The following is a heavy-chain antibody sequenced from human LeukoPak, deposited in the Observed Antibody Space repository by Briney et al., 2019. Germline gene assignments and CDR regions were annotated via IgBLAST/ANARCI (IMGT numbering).Heavy chain of an antibody. CDR2: IYDSGRT. CDR3: ARDHFYGSGSYFNALAI. CDR1: GDSISSGAYY. Sequence: SETLSLTCTVSGDSISSGAYYWNWIRQPPGKGLEWIGYIYDSGRTYYNPSLRSRVTISLDTSKNHFSLKLGSVTAADTAVYYCARDHFYGSGSYFNALAIWGQGTLVTVSS. V-gene: IGHV4-30-4*01. J-gene: IGHJ4*02. D-gene: IGHD3-10*01.